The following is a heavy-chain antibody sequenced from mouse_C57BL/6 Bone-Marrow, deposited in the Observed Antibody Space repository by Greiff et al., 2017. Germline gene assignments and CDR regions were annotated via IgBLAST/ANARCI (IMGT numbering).Heavy chain of an antibody. V-gene: IGHV3-6*01. CDR1: GYSITSGYY. CDR3: ARARIYDGYYYAMDY. Sequence: DVQLQESGPGFVKPSQSLSLTCSVTGYSITSGYYWNWIRQLPGNKLEWMGYISYDGSNNYNPSLKNRISITRDTSKNQFFLKLNSVTTEDTATYYCARARIYDGYYYAMDYWGQGTSVTVSS. CDR2: ISYDGSN. J-gene: IGHJ4*01. D-gene: IGHD2-3*01.